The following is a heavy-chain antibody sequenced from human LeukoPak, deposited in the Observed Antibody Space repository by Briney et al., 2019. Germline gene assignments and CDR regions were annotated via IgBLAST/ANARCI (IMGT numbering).Heavy chain of an antibody. CDR3: ARSDSLGGSSSAVDY. Sequence: GGSLRLSCATSGFTFSSYAMRWVRQAPGKGLEWVAVISYDGSNKYYADSVKGRFTSSRDNSKNTLYLQMNSLRAEDSAVYYCARSDSLGGSSSAVDYWGQGTLVTVSS. V-gene: IGHV3-30*01. CDR1: GFTFSSYA. J-gene: IGHJ4*02. D-gene: IGHD6-6*01. CDR2: ISYDGSNK.